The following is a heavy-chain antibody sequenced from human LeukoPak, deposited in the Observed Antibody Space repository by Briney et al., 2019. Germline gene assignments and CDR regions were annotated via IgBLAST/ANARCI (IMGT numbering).Heavy chain of an antibody. CDR2: ISYDGSNK. Sequence: GGSLRLSCAASGFTFSSYAMHWVRQAPGKGLEWVAVISYDGSNKYYADSVRGRFTISRDNSKNTLYLQMNSLRAEDTAVYYCARDKLAVAIYLFDYWGQGTLVTVSS. V-gene: IGHV3-30-3*01. J-gene: IGHJ4*02. D-gene: IGHD6-19*01. CDR1: GFTFSSYA. CDR3: ARDKLAVAIYLFDY.